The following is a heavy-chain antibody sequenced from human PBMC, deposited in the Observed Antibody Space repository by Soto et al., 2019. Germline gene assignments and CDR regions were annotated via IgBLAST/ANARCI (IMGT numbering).Heavy chain of an antibody. CDR2: TTFDGINE. V-gene: IGHV3-30*03. Sequence: SLSPSCAASGFIFSNYSIHWVRQAPGKGLEWVAVTTFDGINEYNADSVKGRFTISRDASKKTVYLQMNSLTTEDTAVYFCARETDGMDVWGQGTTVTVSS. CDR3: ARETDGMDV. CDR1: GFIFSNYS. J-gene: IGHJ6*02.